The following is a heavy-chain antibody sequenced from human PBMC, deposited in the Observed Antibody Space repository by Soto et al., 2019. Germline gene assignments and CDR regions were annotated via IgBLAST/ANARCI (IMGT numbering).Heavy chain of an antibody. CDR2: FYTSGNT. V-gene: IGHV4-4*07. Sequence: SETLSLTCTVSGGSVSSYYWSWIRQPAGKGLEWIGRFYTSGNTNYNPSLKSRVTMSLDTSKNQFSLKLSSVTASDTAVYFCAIDSTGWFDPVGHGTLVTV. CDR1: GGSVSSYY. D-gene: IGHD7-27*01. CDR3: AIDSTGWFDP. J-gene: IGHJ5*02.